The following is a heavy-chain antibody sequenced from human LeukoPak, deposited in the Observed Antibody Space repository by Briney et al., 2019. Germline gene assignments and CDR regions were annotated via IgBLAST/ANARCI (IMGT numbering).Heavy chain of an antibody. D-gene: IGHD6-13*01. J-gene: IGHJ4*02. V-gene: IGHV3-48*02. CDR1: GFIFSSYS. Sequence: GGSLRLSCAASGFIFSSYSMNWVRQAPGKGGEWLSYISRSGSNIYYEDSVKGRFTISRENEKNSLYLQMNSLRDEDTAVYYCVRRFPNNSSWYELFDYWGQGTLVTVSS. CDR3: VRRFPNNSSWYELFDY. CDR2: ISRSGSNI.